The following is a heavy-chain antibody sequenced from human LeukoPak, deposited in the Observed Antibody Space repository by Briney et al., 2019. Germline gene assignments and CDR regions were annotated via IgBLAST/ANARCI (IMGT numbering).Heavy chain of an antibody. CDR2: ISYIGST. J-gene: IGHJ3*02. Sequence: SETLSLTCTLSGGSMSSHYWSWIRQPPGKGLEWIGYISYIGSTNYNPSLKSRVAISVDTSRNQFSLILNSVTAADAAVYFCARDPTTVTKGLDIWGQGTMVTVSS. D-gene: IGHD4-17*01. V-gene: IGHV4-59*11. CDR1: GGSMSSHY. CDR3: ARDPTTVTKGLDI.